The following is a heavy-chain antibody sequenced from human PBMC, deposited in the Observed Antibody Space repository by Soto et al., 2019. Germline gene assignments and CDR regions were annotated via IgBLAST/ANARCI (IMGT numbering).Heavy chain of an antibody. D-gene: IGHD3-3*01. CDR3: ARRVVSGTIKYDSFLMDI. V-gene: IGHV5-51*01. CDR1: GYTFTNHW. CDR2: IYPGDSDT. J-gene: IGHJ6*02. Sequence: GESLKTSCKGSGYTFTNHWIGRVRQMPGKGLEWMGIIYPGDSDTKYRQSFQGQFTFSADKSVSTAYLQWSSLKASDSVMYYCARRVVSGTIKYDSFLMDIWGQGTAVTVSS.